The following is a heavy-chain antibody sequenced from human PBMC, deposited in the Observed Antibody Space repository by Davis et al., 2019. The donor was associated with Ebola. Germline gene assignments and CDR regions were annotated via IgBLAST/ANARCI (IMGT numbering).Heavy chain of an antibody. V-gene: IGHV3-15*01. D-gene: IGHD2-2*02. CDR2: IQSKTDGGTT. J-gene: IGHJ4*02. CDR1: GFTFSNYA. Sequence: GESLKISCAASGFTFSNYAMSWVRQAPGKGLEWVGRIQSKTDGGTTDYAAAVKGRITISRDDSKNTLFLQMNSLKTEDTAVYYCTTDGRYCSTTSCYNIDYWGQGTLVTVSS. CDR3: TTDGRYCSTTSCYNIDY.